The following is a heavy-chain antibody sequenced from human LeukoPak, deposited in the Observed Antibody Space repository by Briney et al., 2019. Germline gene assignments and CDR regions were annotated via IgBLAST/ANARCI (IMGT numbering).Heavy chain of an antibody. D-gene: IGHD3-10*01. CDR3: AREGDTMVRGVFLNWFDP. Sequence: SETLSLTCTVSGGSISSSSYYWGWIRQPPGKGLEWIGRIYTSGSTNYNPSLKSRVTISVDTSKNQFSLKLSSVTAADTAVYYCAREGDTMVRGVFLNWFDPWGQGTLVTVSS. J-gene: IGHJ5*02. V-gene: IGHV4-39*07. CDR2: IYTSGST. CDR1: GGSISSSSYY.